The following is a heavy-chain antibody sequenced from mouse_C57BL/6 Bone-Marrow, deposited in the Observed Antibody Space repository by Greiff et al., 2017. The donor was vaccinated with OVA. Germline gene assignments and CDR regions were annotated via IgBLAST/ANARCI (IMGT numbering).Heavy chain of an antibody. CDR1: GYTFTSYW. J-gene: IGHJ1*03. Sequence: QVQLQQPGAELVKPGASVKLSCKASGYTFTSYWMHWVKQRPGQGLEWIGMIHPNSGSTNYNEKFKGKATLTADKSSSTAYMELRSLTSEDSAVYFCAYGSRGDWYFDVWGTGTTVTVSS. D-gene: IGHD1-1*01. CDR2: IHPNSGST. V-gene: IGHV1-64*01. CDR3: AYGSRGDWYFDV.